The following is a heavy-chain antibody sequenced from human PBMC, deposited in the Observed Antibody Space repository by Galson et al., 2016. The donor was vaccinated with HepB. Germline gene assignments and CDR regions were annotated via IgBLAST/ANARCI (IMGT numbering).Heavy chain of an antibody. V-gene: IGHV3-30*04. Sequence: SLRLSCAASGFSFHNYAMHWVRQAPGKGLEWVALISYDGSKNYCADSVKGRFTISRDSSKDTLYLQMNSLRTDDTAVYFCARERTGYYIEYWGQGTLVTVSS. CDR2: ISYDGSKN. D-gene: IGHD1-14*01. J-gene: IGHJ4*02. CDR1: GFSFHNYA. CDR3: ARERTGYYIEY.